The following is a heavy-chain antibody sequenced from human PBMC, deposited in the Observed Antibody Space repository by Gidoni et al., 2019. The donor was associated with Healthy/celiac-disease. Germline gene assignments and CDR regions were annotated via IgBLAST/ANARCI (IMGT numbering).Heavy chain of an antibody. V-gene: IGHV4-34*01. D-gene: IGHD3-3*01. CDR1: GGSFSGYY. CDR3: ARDRFKALAY. CDR2: INHSGST. Sequence: QVQLQQWGAGLLKPSETLSLTCAVYGGSFSGYYWSWIRQPPGKGLEWIGEINHSGSTNDNPSLKSRVTISVDTSKNQFSLKLSSVTAADTAVYYCARDRFKALAYWGQGTLVTVSS. J-gene: IGHJ4*02.